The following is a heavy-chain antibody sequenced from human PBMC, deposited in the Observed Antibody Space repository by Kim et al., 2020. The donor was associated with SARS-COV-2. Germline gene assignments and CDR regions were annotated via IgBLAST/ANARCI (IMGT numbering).Heavy chain of an antibody. CDR3: ASPTITMVRGVMPSWLTMPYYYYGMDV. CDR1: GYTFTSYA. D-gene: IGHD3-10*01. Sequence: ASVKVSCKASGYTFTSYAMHWVRQAPGQRLEWMGWINAGNGNTKYSQKFQGRVTITRDTSASTAYMELSSLRSEDTAVYYCASPTITMVRGVMPSWLTMPYYYYGMDVWGQGTTVTVSS. J-gene: IGHJ6*02. CDR2: INAGNGNT. V-gene: IGHV1-3*01.